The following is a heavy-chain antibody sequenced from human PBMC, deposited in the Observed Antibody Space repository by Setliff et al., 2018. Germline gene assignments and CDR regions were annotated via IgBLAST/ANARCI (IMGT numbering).Heavy chain of an antibody. Sequence: VGSLRLSCTASGLSYNNCWVSWVRQAPGKGLEWLASINPDGSEKYYVDSVKGRFTISRDNAKNSLSLQMNSLRTEDTAVYYCFGAGTCSYWGQGTLVTVSS. CDR1: GLSYNNCW. D-gene: IGHD3-10*01. CDR2: INPDGSEK. CDR3: FGAGTCSY. J-gene: IGHJ4*02. V-gene: IGHV3-7*01.